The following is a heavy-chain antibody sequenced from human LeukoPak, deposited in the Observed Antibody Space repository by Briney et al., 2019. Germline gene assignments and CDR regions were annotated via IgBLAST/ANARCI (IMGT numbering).Heavy chain of an antibody. CDR1: GFTFSSYW. CDR2: IKQDGSEK. V-gene: IGHV3-7*03. D-gene: IGHD2-8*01. CDR3: ARGLMGGFPHFDY. Sequence: GGSLRLSCAASGFTFSSYWMSWVRQAPGKGLEWVANIKQDGSEKYYVDSVKGRFTISRDNAKNSVYLQMRYLRAEDTALYFCARGLMGGFPHFDYWGQGTLVTVSS. J-gene: IGHJ4*02.